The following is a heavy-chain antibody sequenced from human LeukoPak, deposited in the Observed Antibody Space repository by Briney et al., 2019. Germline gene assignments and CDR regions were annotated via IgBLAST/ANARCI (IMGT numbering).Heavy chain of an antibody. Sequence: SETLSLTCTVSGGSISSYYWSWIRQPPGKGLEWIGYIYYSGSTNYNPSLKSRVTISVDTSKNQFSLKLSSVTAADTAVYYCARHISYYDSPYYFGYWGQGTLVTVSS. CDR2: IYYSGST. D-gene: IGHD3-22*01. CDR3: ARHISYYDSPYYFGY. CDR1: GGSISSYY. J-gene: IGHJ4*02. V-gene: IGHV4-59*08.